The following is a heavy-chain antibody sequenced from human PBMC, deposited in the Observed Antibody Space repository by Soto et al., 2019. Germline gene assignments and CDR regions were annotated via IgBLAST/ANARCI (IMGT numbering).Heavy chain of an antibody. D-gene: IGHD2-15*01. J-gene: IGHJ6*02. CDR1: GFTFTSYW. CDR2: LNSDGTTT. Sequence: EVQLVESGGGLVQPGGSLRLSCAASGFTFTSYWMHWVRRAPGKGLVWVSRLNSDGTTTNYAESVKGRFTISRDNAKNTVYLQLSSLRAEDTAVYYSARGIRNYYGMDVWGQGTTVTLSS. CDR3: ARGIRNYYGMDV. V-gene: IGHV3-74*01.